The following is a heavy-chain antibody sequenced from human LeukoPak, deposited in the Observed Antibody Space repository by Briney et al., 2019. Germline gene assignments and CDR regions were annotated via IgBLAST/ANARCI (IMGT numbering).Heavy chain of an antibody. CDR2: IRYDGSNK. D-gene: IGHD2-15*01. CDR3: AKAHFERYCSGGSCYESDY. CDR1: GFTFSSYG. J-gene: IGHJ4*02. Sequence: PGGSLRLSCAASGFTFSSYGMHWVRQAPGKGLEWVAFIRYDGSNKYYADSVKGRFTISRDNSKNTLYLQMNSLRAEDTAVYYCAKAHFERYCSGGSCYESDYWGQGTLVTVSS. V-gene: IGHV3-30*02.